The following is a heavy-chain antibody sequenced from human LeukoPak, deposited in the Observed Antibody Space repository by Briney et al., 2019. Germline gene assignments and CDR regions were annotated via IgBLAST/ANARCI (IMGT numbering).Heavy chain of an antibody. J-gene: IGHJ6*03. V-gene: IGHV4-34*01. Sequence: SETLSLTCAVYGGSFSNYYWSWIRRPPGKGLEWIGEINDSGRTNYNPSLMSRVTVSMDTSKNQFSLRLTSVTATDTAVYYCARRWNYGRNYYIDVWGKGATVSVSS. CDR2: INDSGRT. CDR3: ARRWNYGRNYYIDV. CDR1: GGSFSNYY. D-gene: IGHD1-7*01.